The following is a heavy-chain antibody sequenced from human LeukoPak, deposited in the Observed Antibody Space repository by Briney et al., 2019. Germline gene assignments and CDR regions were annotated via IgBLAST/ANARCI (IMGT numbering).Heavy chain of an antibody. D-gene: IGHD3-22*01. Sequence: SVKVSCKASGGTFSSYAISWVRQAPGQGLEWMGRIIPIFGIANYAQKVQGRVTITADKSTSTAYMELSSLRSEDTAVYYCASQDYYDSSGYAHFDYWGQGTLVTVSS. J-gene: IGHJ4*02. CDR1: GGTFSSYA. CDR3: ASQDYYDSSGYAHFDY. V-gene: IGHV1-69*04. CDR2: IIPIFGIA.